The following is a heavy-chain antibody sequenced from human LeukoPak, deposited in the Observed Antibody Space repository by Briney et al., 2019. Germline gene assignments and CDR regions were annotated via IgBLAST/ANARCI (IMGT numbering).Heavy chain of an antibody. V-gene: IGHV4-59*01. CDR3: ARGGIVEAVDGFDI. Sequence: SETLSLTCTVPGGSINSFYWNWIRQPPGKGLEWIGYIYYSGTTNYNPSLKSRVTMSIDPSKNQFSLNLKSVTAANTAVYYCARGGIVEAVDGFDIWGQGTRAIVSS. CDR2: IYYSGTT. CDR1: GGSINSFY. J-gene: IGHJ3*02. D-gene: IGHD1-26*01.